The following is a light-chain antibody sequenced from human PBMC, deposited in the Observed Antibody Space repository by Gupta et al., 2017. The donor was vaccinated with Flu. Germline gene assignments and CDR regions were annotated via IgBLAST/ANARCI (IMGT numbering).Light chain of an antibody. CDR3: SSYTSSSTRV. Sequence: QSALLQPASVSASRGQSITISCTGTSSDVGGYNYVSWYQQHPGKAPKLMIYEISNRPSGVSNRFSGSTSGNTASRTISGLQAEDEADYYCSSYTSSSTRVFGGGTKLTVL. CDR2: EIS. V-gene: IGLV2-14*01. CDR1: SSDVGGYNY. J-gene: IGLJ2*01.